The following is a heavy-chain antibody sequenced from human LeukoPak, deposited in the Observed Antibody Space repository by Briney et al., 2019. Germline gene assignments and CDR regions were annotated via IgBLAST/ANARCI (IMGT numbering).Heavy chain of an antibody. CDR3: ARLYSVTSGYYYFDY. CDR2: IYPGDSDS. V-gene: IGHV5-51*01. Sequence: GESLKISCKGSGSSFTSYRIAWVRQMPGKGQEWMGIIYPGDSDSRYSPSFQGQVTFSADKSISTAYLQWSSLKASDTAMYYCARLYSVTSGYYYFDYWGQGTLVTVSS. D-gene: IGHD3-22*01. J-gene: IGHJ4*02. CDR1: GSSFTSYR.